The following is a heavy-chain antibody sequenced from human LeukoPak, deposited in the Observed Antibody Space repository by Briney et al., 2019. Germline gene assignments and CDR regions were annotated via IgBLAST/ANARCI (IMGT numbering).Heavy chain of an antibody. Sequence: SETLSLTCTVSGGSISSYYWSWIRQPPGKGLEWIGYIYYSGSTNYNPSLKSRVTISVYTSKNQFSLKLSSVTAADTAVYYCARGRYCSGGSCYLGHDYWGQGTLVTVSS. CDR2: IYYSGST. CDR3: ARGRYCSGGSCYLGHDY. V-gene: IGHV4-59*01. CDR1: GGSISSYY. J-gene: IGHJ4*02. D-gene: IGHD2-15*01.